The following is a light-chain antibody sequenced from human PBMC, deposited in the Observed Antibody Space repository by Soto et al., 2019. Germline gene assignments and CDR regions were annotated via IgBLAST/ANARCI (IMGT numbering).Light chain of an antibody. CDR1: QSVSSSS. Sequence: EIVLTQSPGTLSLSPGERATLSCRASQSVSSSSLAWYQQRPGQAPRLLIYGASIRATDIPDRFSGSGSGTDFTLTISDVQPEDFALYYCHQRQSWPRTFGQGTKVDNK. J-gene: IGKJ1*01. CDR3: HQRQSWPRT. V-gene: IGKV3-20*01. CDR2: GAS.